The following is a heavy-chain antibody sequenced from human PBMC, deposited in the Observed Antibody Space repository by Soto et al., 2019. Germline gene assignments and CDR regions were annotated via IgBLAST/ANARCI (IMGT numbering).Heavy chain of an antibody. V-gene: IGHV3-30*18. CDR3: VKDQKGYGDPTYGMDV. CDR2: ISYDGSNK. Sequence: QVQLVESGGGVVQPGRSLRLSCAASGFTFSSYGMHWVRQAPGKGLEWVAVISYDGSNKYYADSVKGRFTISRDNSKNTLYLQMNSLRAEDTAVYYCVKDQKGYGDPTYGMDVWGQGTTVTVSS. CDR1: GFTFSSYG. D-gene: IGHD4-17*01. J-gene: IGHJ6*02.